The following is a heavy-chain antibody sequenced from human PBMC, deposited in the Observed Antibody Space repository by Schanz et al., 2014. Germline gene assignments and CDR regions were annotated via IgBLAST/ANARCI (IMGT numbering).Heavy chain of an antibody. CDR1: GFTFSGYW. CDR2: IKLDGSEK. CDR3: AKYGTGKGVSFEY. D-gene: IGHD1-26*01. Sequence: EVRLVESGGGLVQSGGSLRLSCAASGFTFSGYWMSWVRQAPGEGLVWVANIKLDGSEKYYVDSVKGRFTISRDNAKNSLYLQMNSLTAEDTAVYYCAKYGTGKGVSFEYWGQGTLVTVSS. V-gene: IGHV3-7*01. J-gene: IGHJ4*02.